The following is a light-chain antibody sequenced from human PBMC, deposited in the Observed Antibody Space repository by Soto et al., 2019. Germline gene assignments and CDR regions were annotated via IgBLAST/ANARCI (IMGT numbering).Light chain of an antibody. V-gene: IGKV1-6*01. CDR1: QGIGND. CDR3: LQDHSYPRT. Sequence: AIQMTQSPSSLSASVGDRVTITCRSSQGIGNDLGWYQQKPGKAPILLIYAAARLQSEVPSRFSGSGSGTDFTLTISSLRPEDFATYYCLQDHSYPRTFGQGTTVEVK. J-gene: IGKJ1*01. CDR2: AAA.